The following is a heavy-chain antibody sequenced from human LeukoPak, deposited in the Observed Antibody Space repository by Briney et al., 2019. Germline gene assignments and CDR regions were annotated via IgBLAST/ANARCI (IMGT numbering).Heavy chain of an antibody. CDR3: ARRKGFLGTYGMDV. J-gene: IGHJ6*02. V-gene: IGHV4-59*01. D-gene: IGHD3-3*01. Sequence: PSETLSLTCTVSGGSISSYYWSWIRQPPGKGLEWIGYIYYSGSTNYNLSLKSRVTISVDTSKNQFSLKLSSVTAADTAVYYCARRKGFLGTYGMDVWGQGTTVTVSS. CDR1: GGSISSYY. CDR2: IYYSGST.